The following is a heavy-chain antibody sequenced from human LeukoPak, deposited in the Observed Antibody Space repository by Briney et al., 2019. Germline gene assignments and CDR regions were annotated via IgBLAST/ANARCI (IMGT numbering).Heavy chain of an antibody. J-gene: IGHJ6*03. CDR1: GYTFTGYY. CDR2: INPNSGGT. V-gene: IGHV1-2*02. Sequence: ASVKVSCKASGYTFTGYYMHWVRQAPGQGLKWMGWINPNSGGTNYAQKFQGRVTMTRDTSISTAYMELSRLRSDDTAVYYCAKSSSWYTRSPYYYYYYMDVWGKGTTVTVSS. CDR3: AKSSSWYTRSPYYYYYYMDV. D-gene: IGHD6-13*01.